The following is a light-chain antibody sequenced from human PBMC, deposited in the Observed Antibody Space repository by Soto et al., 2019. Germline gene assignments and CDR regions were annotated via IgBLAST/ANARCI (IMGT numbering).Light chain of an antibody. Sequence: EIVLAQSPDTLSLSPGERATLSCRTSQSMSTNYLAWYQQKRGQPPRLLIYGASIRATGIPDRFSGSGSGTDFTLTISRLEPEDFAVYYCHQYDSSPLTFGGGAKVEIK. V-gene: IGKV3-20*01. J-gene: IGKJ4*01. CDR2: GAS. CDR1: QSMSTNY. CDR3: HQYDSSPLT.